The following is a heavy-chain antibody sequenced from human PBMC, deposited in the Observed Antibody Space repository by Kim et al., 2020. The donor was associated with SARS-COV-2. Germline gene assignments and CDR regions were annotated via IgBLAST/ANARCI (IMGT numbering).Heavy chain of an antibody. D-gene: IGHD6-19*01. J-gene: IGHJ4*02. CDR2: INNGGNP. CDR3: AKDHPSNGWPAFDS. V-gene: IGHV3-23*01. Sequence: GGSLRLSCVASGFTFTSRAMSWVRQSPVKGLEWVASINNGGNPYYANSVKGRFTISRDITKDTLYLQMNSLRADDTALYYWAKDHPSNGWPAFDSWGQGT. CDR1: GFTFTSRA.